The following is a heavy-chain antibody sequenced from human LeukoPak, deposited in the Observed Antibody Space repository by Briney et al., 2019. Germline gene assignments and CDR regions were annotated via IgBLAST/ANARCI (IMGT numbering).Heavy chain of an antibody. CDR2: IYHSGST. CDR1: GYSISSGYY. D-gene: IGHD6-13*01. V-gene: IGHV4-38-2*02. CDR3: ARRAGPMNAFDI. J-gene: IGHJ3*02. Sequence: SETLSLTCTVSGYSISSGYYWGWIRQPPGKGLEWIGSIYHSGSTYYNPSLKCRVTISVDTSKNQFSLKLSSVTAADTAVYYCARRAGPMNAFDIWGQGTMVTVSS.